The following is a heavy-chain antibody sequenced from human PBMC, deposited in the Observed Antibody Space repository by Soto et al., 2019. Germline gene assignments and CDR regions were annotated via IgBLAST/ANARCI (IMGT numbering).Heavy chain of an antibody. CDR1: GYTLTELS. CDR2: FDPEDGET. Sequence: QVQLVQSGAEVKKPGASVKVSCKVSGYTLTELSMHGVRQAPGKGLEWMGGFDPEDGETIYAQKFQGRVTTTEDTSTDTAYMELSSLRSEDTAVYYCATGLQWLGYYWGQGTLVTVSS. D-gene: IGHD6-19*01. J-gene: IGHJ4*02. CDR3: ATGLQWLGYY. V-gene: IGHV1-24*01.